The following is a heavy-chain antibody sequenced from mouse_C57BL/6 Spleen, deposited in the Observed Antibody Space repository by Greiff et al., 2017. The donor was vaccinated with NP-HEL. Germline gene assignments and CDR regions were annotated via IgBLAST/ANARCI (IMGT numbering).Heavy chain of an antibody. CDR3: ARGFDY. J-gene: IGHJ2*01. Sequence: EVQLQQSGPELVKPGASVKISCKASGYTFTDYYMNWVKQSHGKSLEWIGDINPNNGGTRYNQKFKGKATLTVDKSSSTAYMELRSLTSEDSAVYYCARGFDYWGQGTTLTVSS. CDR2: INPNNGGT. V-gene: IGHV1-26*01. CDR1: GYTFTDYY.